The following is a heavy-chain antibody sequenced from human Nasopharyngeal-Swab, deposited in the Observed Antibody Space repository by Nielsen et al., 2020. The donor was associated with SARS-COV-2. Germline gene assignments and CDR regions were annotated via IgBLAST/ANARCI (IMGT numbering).Heavy chain of an antibody. CDR3: AKSKIMITFGGARDYFDY. CDR2: ISGSGGST. J-gene: IGHJ4*02. V-gene: IGHV3-23*01. CDR1: GFTFSSYA. Sequence: GESLKISCAASGFTFSSYAMSWVRQAPGEGLEWVSAISGSGGSTYHADSEKGRFTISRDNSKNTLYLQMNSLRAEDTAVYYCAKSKIMITFGGARDYFDYWGQGTLVTVSS. D-gene: IGHD3-16*01.